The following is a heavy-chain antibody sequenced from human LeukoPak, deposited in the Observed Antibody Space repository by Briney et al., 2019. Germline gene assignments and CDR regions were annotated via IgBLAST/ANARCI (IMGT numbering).Heavy chain of an antibody. D-gene: IGHD5-24*01. V-gene: IGHV4-39*01. Sequence: PSETLSLTRTVSGGSISSSSYYWGWIRQPPGKGLEWIGSIYYSGSTYYNPSLKSRVTISVDTSKNQFSLKLSSVTAADTAVYYCASLRGDYRDGYNWFDYWGQGTLVTVSS. CDR2: IYYSGST. CDR3: ASLRGDYRDGYNWFDY. J-gene: IGHJ4*02. CDR1: GGSISSSSYY.